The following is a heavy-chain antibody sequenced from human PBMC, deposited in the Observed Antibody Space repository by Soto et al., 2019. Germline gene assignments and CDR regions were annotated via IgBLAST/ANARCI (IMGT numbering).Heavy chain of an antibody. D-gene: IGHD3-16*02. Sequence: SETLSLTCTVSGGSISSYYWSWIRQPAGKXLEWIGRIYTSGSTNYNPSLKSRVTMSVDTSKNQFSLKLSSVTAADTAVYYCARFKHDYVWGSYRYTGSNWFDPWGQGSLVTVSS. V-gene: IGHV4-4*07. CDR3: ARFKHDYVWGSYRYTGSNWFDP. J-gene: IGHJ5*02. CDR1: GGSISSYY. CDR2: IYTSGST.